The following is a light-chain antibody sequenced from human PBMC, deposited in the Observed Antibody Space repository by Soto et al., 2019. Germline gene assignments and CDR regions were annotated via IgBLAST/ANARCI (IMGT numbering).Light chain of an antibody. J-gene: IGKJ5*01. CDR2: DAS. CDR3: QQSYSTPIT. V-gene: IGKV1-39*01. CDR1: QSISNY. Sequence: DIQMTQSPSSLSASVGDRVTITCRASQSISNYLNWYQQKPGKAPKLLIYDASSLESGVPSRFSGSVSGTDFTLTINSLQPEDFATYYCQQSYSTPITFGQGTRLEIK.